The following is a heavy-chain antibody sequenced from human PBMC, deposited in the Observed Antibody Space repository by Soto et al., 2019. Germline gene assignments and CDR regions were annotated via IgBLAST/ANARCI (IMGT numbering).Heavy chain of an antibody. D-gene: IGHD5-18*01. CDR3: ARALDTAMASKDNWFDP. CDR2: ISHDENNR. Sequence: QVQLVESGGGAVQPGRSLRLSCAASGFTFRSYFMHWVRQAPGKGLEWVAVISHDENNRYYTDSVKGRFTVSRDNSKNTLYLQMNSLRTEDTAVYYCARALDTAMASKDNWFDPWGQGTLVTVSS. V-gene: IGHV3-30-3*01. J-gene: IGHJ5*02. CDR1: GFTFRSYF.